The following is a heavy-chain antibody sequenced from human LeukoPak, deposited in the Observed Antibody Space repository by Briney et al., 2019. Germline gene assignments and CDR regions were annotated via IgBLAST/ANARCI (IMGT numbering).Heavy chain of an antibody. CDR2: MNPNSGNT. D-gene: IGHD6-19*01. V-gene: IGHV1-8*01. Sequence: GASVKVSCKASGYTFTSYDINWVRQATGQGLEWMGWMNPNSGNTGYAQKFQGRVTMTRNTSISTAYMELSSLRSEDTAVYYCAREDSSGWSRAFDIWGQGTMVTVSS. J-gene: IGHJ3*02. CDR3: AREDSSGWSRAFDI. CDR1: GYTFTSYD.